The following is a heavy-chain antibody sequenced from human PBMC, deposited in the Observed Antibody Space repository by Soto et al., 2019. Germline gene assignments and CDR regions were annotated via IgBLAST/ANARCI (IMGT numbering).Heavy chain of an antibody. J-gene: IGHJ4*02. CDR3: AKDRMDSSGWYYFDY. Sequence: GGSLRLSCAASGFTFSSYAMSWVRQAPGKGLEWVSAISGSGGSTYYADSVKGRLTISRDNSKNTLYLQMNSLRAEDTAVYYCAKDRMDSSGWYYFDYWGQGTLVTVSS. CDR2: ISGSGGST. D-gene: IGHD6-19*01. V-gene: IGHV3-23*01. CDR1: GFTFSSYA.